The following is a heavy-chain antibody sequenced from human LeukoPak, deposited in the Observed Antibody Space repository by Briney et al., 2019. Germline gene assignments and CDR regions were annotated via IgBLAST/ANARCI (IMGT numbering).Heavy chain of an antibody. D-gene: IGHD3-10*01. Sequence: SETLSLTCTVSGVSISSYYWGWIRQPPGKGLEWIGSIYHSGSTYYNPSLKSRITISVDTSKNQFSLKLSSVTAADTAVYYCARVEGYYYGSGSSAYYFDYWGQGTLVTVSS. CDR3: ARVEGYYYGSGSSAYYFDY. CDR2: IYHSGST. J-gene: IGHJ4*02. V-gene: IGHV4-38-2*02. CDR1: GVSISSYY.